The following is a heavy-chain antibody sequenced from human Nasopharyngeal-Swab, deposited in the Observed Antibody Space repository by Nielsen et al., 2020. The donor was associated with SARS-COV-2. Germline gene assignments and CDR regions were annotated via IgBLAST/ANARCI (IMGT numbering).Heavy chain of an antibody. CDR2: ISGSGGST. Sequence: GESLKISCAASGFTFSSYAMSWVRQAPGKGLEWVSAISGSGGSTYYADSVKGRFTISRDNSKNTLYLQMNSLRAEDTAVYYCAKGANYYGSGSPDYWGQGTLVTVSS. V-gene: IGHV3-23*01. CDR1: GFTFSSYA. J-gene: IGHJ4*02. D-gene: IGHD3-10*01. CDR3: AKGANYYGSGSPDY.